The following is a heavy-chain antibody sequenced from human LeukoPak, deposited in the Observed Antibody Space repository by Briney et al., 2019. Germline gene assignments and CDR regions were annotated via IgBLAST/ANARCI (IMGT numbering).Heavy chain of an antibody. Sequence: PSETLSLTCAVYGGSFSGYYWIGIRQPPGKGLEWMGEINHSGSTNYNPSLKSRVTISVDTSKNQFSLKLSSVTAADTAVYYCARERYDFWSGYYGKHYWGQGTLVTVSS. J-gene: IGHJ4*02. V-gene: IGHV4-34*01. CDR2: INHSGST. CDR1: GGSFSGYY. D-gene: IGHD3-3*01. CDR3: ARERYDFWSGYYGKHY.